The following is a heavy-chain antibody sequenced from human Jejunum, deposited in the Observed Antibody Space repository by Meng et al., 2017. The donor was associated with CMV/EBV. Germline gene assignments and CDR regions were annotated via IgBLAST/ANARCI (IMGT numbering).Heavy chain of an antibody. CDR1: GFTFENYE. CDR2: ITSSGNMM. Sequence: SGFTFENYEMYWVCQAQGKGLEWISYITSSGNMMHYADSVKGRFTISRDNVKNSLFLQMNSLRADDTATYFCARVPLVARRAYLDYWGQGTLVTVSS. CDR3: ARVPLVARRAYLDY. J-gene: IGHJ4*02. V-gene: IGHV3-48*03. D-gene: IGHD5-12*01.